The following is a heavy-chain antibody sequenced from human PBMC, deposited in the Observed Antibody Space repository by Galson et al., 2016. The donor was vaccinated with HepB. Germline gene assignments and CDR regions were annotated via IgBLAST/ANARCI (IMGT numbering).Heavy chain of an antibody. V-gene: IGHV3-30*18. CDR2: VSNDGTRK. CDR1: GFTFSRYG. D-gene: IGHD1-26*01. J-gene: IGHJ4*02. Sequence: SLRLSCAASGFTFSRYGMHWVRQAPGKGLEWLAVVSNDGTRKYYAESVEGRLTNSRDNSQNTVYVQMNGLNTEDTALYNCAKDDKGSCAYWGQGTPVTGSP. CDR3: AKDDKGSCAY.